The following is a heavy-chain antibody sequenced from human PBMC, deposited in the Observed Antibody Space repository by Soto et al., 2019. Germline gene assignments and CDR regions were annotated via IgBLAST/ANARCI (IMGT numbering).Heavy chain of an antibody. V-gene: IGHV3-23*01. CDR1: GFTFKNYA. J-gene: IGHJ1*01. Sequence: GGSLRLSCAASGFTFKNYAMSWVRQAPGKGLEWVSAVGGGGTDTYYADSVRGRFTISRDNSRNTLTLQMNSLTAEDTAIYYFAKVSCSSTPTFGRGQGPLVTVS. CDR3: AKVSCSSTPTFG. CDR2: VGGGGTDT. D-gene: IGHD2-15*01.